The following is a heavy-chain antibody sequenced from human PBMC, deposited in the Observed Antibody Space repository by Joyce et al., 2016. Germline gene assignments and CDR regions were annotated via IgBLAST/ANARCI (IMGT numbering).Heavy chain of an antibody. CDR1: GGTFSSYS. CDR3: ARDRPLELSGDYIYAMDV. J-gene: IGHJ6*02. CDR2: ITPLCGTA. V-gene: IGHV1-69*01. Sequence: QVQLVQSGAEVKKPGSSVKVSCKASGGTFSSYSIAWVRQAPGQGLEWMGRITPLCGTADYAQKFQGRVTITADESTTTVYMELGRLTSEDTAVYVCARDRPLELSGDYIYAMDVWGQGTTVTVSS. D-gene: IGHD3-16*02.